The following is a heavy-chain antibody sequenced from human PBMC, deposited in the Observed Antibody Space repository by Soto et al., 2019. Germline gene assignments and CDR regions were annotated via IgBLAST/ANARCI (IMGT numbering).Heavy chain of an antibody. CDR1: GFTFSSYS. V-gene: IGHV3-21*01. Sequence: EVQLVESGGGLVKPGGSLRLSCAASGFTFSSYSMNWVRQAPGKGLEWVSSISSSSSYIYYADSVKGRFTISRDNAKNSLYLQMNSLRAEDTAVYYCARDIPTTYHVILTGYSRLTTNSMDVWGQGTTVTVSS. D-gene: IGHD3-9*01. CDR2: ISSSSSYI. CDR3: ARDIPTTYHVILTGYSRLTTNSMDV. J-gene: IGHJ6*02.